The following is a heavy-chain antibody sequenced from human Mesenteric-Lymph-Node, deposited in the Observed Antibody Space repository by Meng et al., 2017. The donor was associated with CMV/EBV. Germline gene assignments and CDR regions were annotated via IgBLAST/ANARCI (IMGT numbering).Heavy chain of an antibody. D-gene: IGHD4-17*01. V-gene: IGHV3-30-3*02. J-gene: IGHJ6*02. CDR3: AKCTVTTCLYQYGMDV. CDR2: ISYDGSNK. Sequence: GESLKISCAASGFTFSSYAMHWVRQAPGKGLEWVAVISYDGSNKYYADSVKGRFTISRDNSKNTLFLQMNSLRAGDTAVYYCAKCTVTTCLYQYGMDVWGQGTTVTVSS. CDR1: GFTFSSYA.